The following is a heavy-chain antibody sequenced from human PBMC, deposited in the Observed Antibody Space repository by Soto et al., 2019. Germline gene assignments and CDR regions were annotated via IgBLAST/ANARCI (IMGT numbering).Heavy chain of an antibody. J-gene: IGHJ5*02. CDR1: GFTFSSYW. CDR3: ARDHTEYCSGGSCYWFDP. CDR2: ITYDGSNK. D-gene: IGHD2-15*01. Sequence: GGSLRLSCAASGFTFSSYWMHWVRQDPGKGLVWVSRITYDGSNKYYADSVKGRFTISRDNSKNTLYLQMNSLRAEDTAVYYCARDHTEYCSGGSCYWFDPWGQGTLVTVSS. V-gene: IGHV3-74*01.